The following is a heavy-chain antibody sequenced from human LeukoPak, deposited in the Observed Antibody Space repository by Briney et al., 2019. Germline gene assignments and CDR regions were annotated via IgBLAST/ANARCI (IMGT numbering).Heavy chain of an antibody. J-gene: IGHJ4*02. D-gene: IGHD2-2*01. CDR2: ISGSGGST. V-gene: IGHV3-23*01. CDR1: GFTFSSYA. CDR3: AKDAPTKEDLVVVPAATPLFDY. Sequence: GGSLRLSXAASGFTFSSYAMSWVRQAPGKGLEWVSAISGSGGSTYYADSVKGRFTISRDNSKNTLYLQMNSLRAEDTAVYYCAKDAPTKEDLVVVPAATPLFDYWGQGTLVTVSS.